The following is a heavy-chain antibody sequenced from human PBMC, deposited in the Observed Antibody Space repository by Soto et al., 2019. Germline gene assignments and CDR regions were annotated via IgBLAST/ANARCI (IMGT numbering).Heavy chain of an antibody. CDR3: ARGSYSGSHYNY. J-gene: IGHJ4*02. V-gene: IGHV3-48*02. D-gene: IGHD1-26*01. CDR2: ISGSGSTM. CDR1: GFTFSTFS. Sequence: GSLRLSCAASGFTFSTFSINWVRQAPGKGLEWISYISGSGSTMYYADSVKGRFTISRDNAKNSLYLQMNSLRDEDTAVYFCARGSYSGSHYNYWVQGT.